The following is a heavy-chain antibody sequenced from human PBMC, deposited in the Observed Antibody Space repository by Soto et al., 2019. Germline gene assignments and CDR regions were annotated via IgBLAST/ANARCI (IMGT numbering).Heavy chain of an antibody. CDR3: ARMSVVVTKNWFDP. D-gene: IGHD2-21*02. J-gene: IGHJ5*02. Sequence: ASVKVSCNASGYTFTSYGISWVRQAPGQGLEWMGWISAYNGNTNYAQKLQGRVTMTTDTSTSTAYMELRSLRSDDTAVYYCARMSVVVTKNWFDPWGQGTLVTVSS. CDR1: GYTFTSYG. V-gene: IGHV1-18*01. CDR2: ISAYNGNT.